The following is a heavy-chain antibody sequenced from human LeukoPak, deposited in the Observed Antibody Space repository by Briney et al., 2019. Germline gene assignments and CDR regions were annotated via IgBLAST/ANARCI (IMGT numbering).Heavy chain of an antibody. V-gene: IGHV1-46*01. CDR2: INPSDGTT. Sequence: ASVKVSCKASGYTFTTYKMHCVRQAPGQGLECMGIINPSDGTTTYAQTFQGRVTMTRDTSTTTVYMELSSLTSDDTAVYYCARGGVGPAAGPLHFDYWGQGTLVTVSS. CDR3: ARGGVGPAAGPLHFDY. D-gene: IGHD6-13*01. CDR1: GYTFTTYK. J-gene: IGHJ4*02.